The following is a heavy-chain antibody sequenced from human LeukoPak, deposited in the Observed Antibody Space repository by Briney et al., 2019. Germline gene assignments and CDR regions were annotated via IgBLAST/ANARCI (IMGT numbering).Heavy chain of an antibody. D-gene: IGHD1-26*01. V-gene: IGHV3-23*01. CDR3: AKGRKWELPLDY. Sequence: PGGSLRLSCAASGFTFSSYAMSWVRQAPGKGLEWVSVFSGSSTKTYYAASVKGRFTISRDNSKNTLYLQMNSLRAEDTAVYYCAKGRKWELPLDYWGQGTLVTVSS. CDR1: GFTFSSYA. CDR2: FSGSSTKT. J-gene: IGHJ4*02.